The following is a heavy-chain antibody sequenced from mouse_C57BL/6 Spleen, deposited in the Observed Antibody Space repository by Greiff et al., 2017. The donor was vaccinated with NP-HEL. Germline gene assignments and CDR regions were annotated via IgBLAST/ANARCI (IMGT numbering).Heavy chain of an antibody. CDR1: GYTFTSDW. CDR3: ARSDYGSQGGFDY. D-gene: IGHD1-1*01. J-gene: IGHJ2*01. CDR2: IYPGSGST. V-gene: IGHV1-55*01. Sequence: QVQLQQSGAELVKPGASVKMSCKASGYTFTSDWITWVKQRPGQGLEWIGDIYPGSGSTNYNEKFKSKATLTVDTSSSTAYMQLSSLTSEDSAVYYCARSDYGSQGGFDYWGQGTTLTVSS.